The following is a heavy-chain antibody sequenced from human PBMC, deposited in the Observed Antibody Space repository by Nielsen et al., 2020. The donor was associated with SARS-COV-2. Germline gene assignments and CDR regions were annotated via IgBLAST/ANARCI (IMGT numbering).Heavy chain of an antibody. J-gene: IGHJ4*02. D-gene: IGHD3-3*01. CDR1: GFIVSSKH. CDR3: AKDWPVFGVARVLDH. V-gene: IGHV3-53*01. Sequence: GGSLRLSCAASGFIVSSKHMNWVRQAPGKGLEWVSVFYSGGTTLYADSVKGRFIISRDNSRNTLYLQMNSLRVEDTAVYFCAKDWPVFGVARVLDHWGQGTLVTVSS. CDR2: FYSGGTT.